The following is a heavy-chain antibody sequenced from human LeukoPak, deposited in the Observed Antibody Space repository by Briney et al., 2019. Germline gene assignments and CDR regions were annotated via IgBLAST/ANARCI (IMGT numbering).Heavy chain of an antibody. CDR2: IKQDGSEK. CDR3: ARNTIFGVVIMDYFDY. V-gene: IGHV3-7*01. Sequence: GGSLRLSCAASGFTFSSYWMSWVRQAPGKGLEGVANIKQDGSEKYYVDSVKGRFTISRDNAKNSLYLQMNSLRAEDTAVYYCARNTIFGVVIMDYFDYWGQGTLVTVSS. D-gene: IGHD3-3*01. J-gene: IGHJ4*02. CDR1: GFTFSSYW.